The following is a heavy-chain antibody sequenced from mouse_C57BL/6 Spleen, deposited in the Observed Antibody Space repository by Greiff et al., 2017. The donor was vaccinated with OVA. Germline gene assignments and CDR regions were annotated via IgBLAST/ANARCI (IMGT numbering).Heavy chain of an antibody. D-gene: IGHD1-1*01. CDR1: GYTFTSYW. J-gene: IGHJ2*01. CDR2: IDPSDSYT. V-gene: IGHV1-69*01. CDR3: ARAYYGSSPYFDY. Sequence: QVQLQQPGAELVMPGASVKLSCKASGYTFTSYWTHWVKQRPGQGLEWIGEIDPSDSYTNYNQKFQGKSTLTVDKSSSTAYMQLSSLTSEDSAVYYCARAYYGSSPYFDYWGQGTTLTVSS.